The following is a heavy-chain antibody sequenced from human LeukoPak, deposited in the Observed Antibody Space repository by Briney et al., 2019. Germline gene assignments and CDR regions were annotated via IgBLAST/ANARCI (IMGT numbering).Heavy chain of an antibody. CDR2: VTSGGGYT. J-gene: IGHJ4*02. CDR3: ARGHYDVLTSSYKWTPDY. Sequence: PGGSLRLSCAVSGFTFSTYNMNWVRQAPGKGLEWVSSVTSGGGYTYYADSVKGRFTTSRDNAKNSLSLRLDSLRAEDTAVYYCARGHYDVLTSSYKWTPDYWGQGTLVTVSS. D-gene: IGHD3-9*01. CDR1: GFTFSTYN. V-gene: IGHV3-21*06.